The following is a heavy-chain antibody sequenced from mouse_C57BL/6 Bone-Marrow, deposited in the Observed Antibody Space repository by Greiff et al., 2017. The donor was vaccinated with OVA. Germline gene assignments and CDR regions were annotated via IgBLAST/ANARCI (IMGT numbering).Heavy chain of an antibody. Sequence: EVQLVESGGGLVKPGGSLKLSCAASGFTFSDYGMHWVRQAPEKGLEWVAYISSGSSTIYYADTVKGRFTISRDNAKNTLFLQMTSLRSEDTAMYYCARGPYDGYPYAMDYWGQGTSVTVSS. D-gene: IGHD2-3*01. V-gene: IGHV5-17*01. CDR3: ARGPYDGYPYAMDY. CDR2: ISSGSSTI. CDR1: GFTFSDYG. J-gene: IGHJ4*01.